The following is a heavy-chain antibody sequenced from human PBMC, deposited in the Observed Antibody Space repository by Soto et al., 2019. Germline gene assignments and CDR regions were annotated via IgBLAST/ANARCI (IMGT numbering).Heavy chain of an antibody. V-gene: IGHV4-31*11. J-gene: IGHJ4*02. Sequence: SETLSLTCAVSGASISSGDSYWSWIRQRPGKGLEWIGYIFHTGSTYYNPSLKSRVTISLDSSKNQFSLKLTSATAADTAVYFCAREPYCNSATCFIQFDSWGQGSLVTVSS. D-gene: IGHD2-2*01. CDR2: IFHTGST. CDR3: AREPYCNSATCFIQFDS. CDR1: GASISSGDSY.